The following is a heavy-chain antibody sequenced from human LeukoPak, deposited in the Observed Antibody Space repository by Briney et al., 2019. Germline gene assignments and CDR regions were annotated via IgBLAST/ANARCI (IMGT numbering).Heavy chain of an antibody. D-gene: IGHD3-22*01. Sequence: GRSLRLSCAASGFTFDDYAMHWVRQAPGKGLEWVSGISWNSGSIGYADSVKGRFTISRDNAKNSLYLQMNSLRAEDTALYYCAKDSSGYYYGTPVDYWGQGTLATVSS. CDR3: AKDSSGYYYGTPVDY. CDR1: GFTFDDYA. J-gene: IGHJ4*02. V-gene: IGHV3-9*01. CDR2: ISWNSGSI.